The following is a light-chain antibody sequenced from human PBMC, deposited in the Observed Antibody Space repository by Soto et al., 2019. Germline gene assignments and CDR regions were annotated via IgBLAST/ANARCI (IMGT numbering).Light chain of an antibody. J-gene: IGKJ3*01. CDR3: QQYYSYPPT. CDR2: AAS. Sequence: AIRMTQSPSSFSASTGDRVTITCRASQGISSYLAWYQQKPGKAPKLLIYAASTLQRGVPSRFSGSGSGTDFTLTVSCLQSEDFATYYCQQYYSYPPTFGPGTKGDI. V-gene: IGKV1-8*01. CDR1: QGISSY.